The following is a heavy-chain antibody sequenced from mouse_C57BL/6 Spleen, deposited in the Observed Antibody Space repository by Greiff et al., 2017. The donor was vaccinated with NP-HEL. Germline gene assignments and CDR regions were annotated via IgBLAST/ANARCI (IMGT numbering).Heavy chain of an antibody. V-gene: IGHV14-4*01. D-gene: IGHD1-1*01. J-gene: IGHJ2*01. Sequence: VQLQQSGAELVRPGASVKLSCTASGFNIKDDYMHWVKQRPEQGLEWIGWIDPENGDTEYASKFQGKATITADTSSNTAYLQLSSLTSEDTAVYYCTTYRDYYGSSLDYWGQGTTLTVSS. CDR3: TTYRDYYGSSLDY. CDR2: IDPENGDT. CDR1: GFNIKDDY.